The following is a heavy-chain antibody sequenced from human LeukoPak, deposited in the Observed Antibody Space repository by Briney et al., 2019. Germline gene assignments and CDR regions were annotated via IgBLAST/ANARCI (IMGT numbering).Heavy chain of an antibody. CDR1: GYTFTSYG. J-gene: IGHJ4*02. CDR3: ARIGFLEWVSSPNYFDY. Sequence: ASVKVSCKASGYTFTSYGISWVRQAPGQGLEWMGWISAYNGNTNYAQKLQGRVTMTTDTSTSTAYMELRSLRSDDTAVYYCARIGFLEWVSSPNYFDYWGQGTLVTVSS. CDR2: ISAYNGNT. V-gene: IGHV1-18*01. D-gene: IGHD3-3*01.